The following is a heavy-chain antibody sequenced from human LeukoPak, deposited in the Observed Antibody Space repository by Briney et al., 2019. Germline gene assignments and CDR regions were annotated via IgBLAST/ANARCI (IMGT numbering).Heavy chain of an antibody. CDR1: GFIFTSNR. J-gene: IGHJ5*02. D-gene: IGHD3-16*01. CDR3: TRGLGEHGGVSDR. Sequence: GGSLRLSCAASGFIFTSNRMNWVRQAPGKGLEWVANINHDGSEQIYVDSVKGRFTISRDNAKDSVYLQMNSLRAEDTAVYYCTRGLGEHGGVSDRWGQGTLVIVSA. V-gene: IGHV3-7*01. CDR2: INHDGSEQ.